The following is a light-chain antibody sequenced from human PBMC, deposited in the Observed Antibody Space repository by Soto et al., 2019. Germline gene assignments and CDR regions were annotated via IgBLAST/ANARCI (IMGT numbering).Light chain of an antibody. CDR2: AAS. CDR3: QHYDTSAWT. Sequence: DIPMTQFPSSLSASVGDRVTITCRASQDIDVSLAWFQQRPGEAPRLLIFAASGLESGVPSTFSGSGSGTEFTLTISSVQPEDFATYFCQHYDTSAWTFGQGTKVEMK. CDR1: QDIDVS. J-gene: IGKJ1*01. V-gene: IGKV1-5*01.